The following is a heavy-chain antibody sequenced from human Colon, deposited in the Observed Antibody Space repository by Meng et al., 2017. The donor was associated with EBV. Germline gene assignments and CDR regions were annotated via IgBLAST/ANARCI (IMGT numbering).Heavy chain of an antibody. CDR1: GGSISSGDSY. Sequence: QWQLQESGPALVQPSQTLSPTCTVFGGSISSGDSYWSWIRQPPGKGLEWIGYIYYSGSTYSNASLKSRVTISIDRSKNQFSLKLSSVTAADTAVYYCARDRKHYGERGWFDPWGQGTLVTVSS. J-gene: IGHJ5*02. CDR3: ARDRKHYGERGWFDP. V-gene: IGHV4-30-4*01. CDR2: IYYSGST. D-gene: IGHD4-17*01.